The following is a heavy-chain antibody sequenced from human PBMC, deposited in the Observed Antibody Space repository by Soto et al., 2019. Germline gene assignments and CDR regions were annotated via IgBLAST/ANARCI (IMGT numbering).Heavy chain of an antibody. CDR1: GASISSDTYY. V-gene: IGHV4-39*07. CDR3: AREGSHSAYNFAIGIQLWSFDR. CDR2: FYFTGST. J-gene: IGHJ5*02. Sequence: PSETLSLTCSVSGASISSDTYYWAWIRQPPGKGLEWIGSFYFTGSTYYTPSLKYRLALSVDTSKNQFSLKMDSVTAADMAVYYCAREGSHSAYNFAIGIQLWSFDRWGQGLPVTVSS. D-gene: IGHD1-1*01.